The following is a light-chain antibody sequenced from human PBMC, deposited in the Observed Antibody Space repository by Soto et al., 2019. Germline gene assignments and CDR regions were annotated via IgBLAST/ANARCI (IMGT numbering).Light chain of an antibody. V-gene: IGKV3-15*01. Sequence: DIVMTQSPATLSVSPGERVTLSCRASRTVSTNLAWYQQKPGQAPRLLIYYTSTRATGIPARFSGSGSDKEFTLTISSLQSEDSAVYYCQQYNHWPPGATFVPGTKVEIK. CDR1: RTVSTN. CDR2: YTS. J-gene: IGKJ3*01. CDR3: QQYNHWPPGAT.